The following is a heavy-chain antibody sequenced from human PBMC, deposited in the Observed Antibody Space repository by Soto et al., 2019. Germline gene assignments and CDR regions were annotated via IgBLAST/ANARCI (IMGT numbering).Heavy chain of an antibody. CDR1: GYTFTSYD. CDR3: ARAYGGSSGWFDT. V-gene: IGHV1-8*02. Sequence: QVQLVQSGAEVKKPGASVKVSCKTSGYTFTSYDLNWVRQATGQGLEWMGWMNPSSGNTGFAQKFQGRVTXTXNXXISTAYMELSSLRYEDTAVYYCARAYGGSSGWFDTWGQGTLVTVSS. D-gene: IGHD6-6*01. J-gene: IGHJ5*02. CDR2: MNPSSGNT.